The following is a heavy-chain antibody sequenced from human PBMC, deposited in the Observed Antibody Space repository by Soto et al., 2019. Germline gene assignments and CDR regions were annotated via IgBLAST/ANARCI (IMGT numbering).Heavy chain of an antibody. J-gene: IGHJ4*02. Sequence: QVSLVQSGAEVKKPGASVKVSCKASGYTFTSYYVHWVRQAPGQGLEWMGIINPSGATTTYAQNFQGRVARTRDTSTSTVYMELSSLRSEDTAVYYCARRDCFSSSCYFTYWGQGTLVTVSS. D-gene: IGHD2-2*01. CDR2: INPSGATT. CDR1: GYTFTSYY. V-gene: IGHV1-46*01. CDR3: ARRDCFSSSCYFTY.